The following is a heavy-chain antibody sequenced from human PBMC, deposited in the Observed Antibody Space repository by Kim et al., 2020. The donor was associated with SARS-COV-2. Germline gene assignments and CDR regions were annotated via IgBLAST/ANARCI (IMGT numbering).Heavy chain of an antibody. Sequence: SGPTLVNPTQTLTLTCTFSWFSLTTTGAGVGWVRQPPGKALKWLALIYWDDDKRYSPSLKSRLTITKDTSKNQVVLTMTNMDPVDTATYYCAHIFDIRFNNNWGAFDIWGQGTMVTVSS. D-gene: IGHD1-1*01. CDR2: IYWDDDK. CDR3: AHIFDIRFNNNWGAFDI. CDR1: WFSLTTTGAG. V-gene: IGHV2-5*02. J-gene: IGHJ3*02.